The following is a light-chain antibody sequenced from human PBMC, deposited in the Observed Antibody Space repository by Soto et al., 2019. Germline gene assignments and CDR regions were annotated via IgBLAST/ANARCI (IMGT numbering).Light chain of an antibody. CDR3: SSYTSSSTPYV. Sequence: QSALTQPASVSGSPGQSITISCTGTSSDVGGYNYVCWYQQHPGKAPKLMIYEVSNRPSGVSNRFSGSKSGNTASLTISGRQAEDEADYYCSSYTSSSTPYVFGTGTKLTVL. V-gene: IGLV2-14*01. CDR1: SSDVGGYNY. J-gene: IGLJ1*01. CDR2: EVS.